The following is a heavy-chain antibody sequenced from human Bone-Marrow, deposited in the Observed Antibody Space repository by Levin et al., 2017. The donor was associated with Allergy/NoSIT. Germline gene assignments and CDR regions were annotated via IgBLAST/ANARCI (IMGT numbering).Heavy chain of an antibody. CDR1: GFTFRSYG. J-gene: IGHJ3*01. V-gene: IGHV3-33*01. CDR2: IWYDGTNE. CDR3: ARDIRAGTAKNDDAYEV. D-gene: IGHD6-13*01. Sequence: GGSLRLSCAASGFTFRSYGMHWVRQAPGKGLQWVATIWYDGTNEDYEDSVKGRFTISRDNSKNTLYLQMNSLRAEDTALYYCARDIRAGTAKNDDAYEVWGQGTMVTVSS.